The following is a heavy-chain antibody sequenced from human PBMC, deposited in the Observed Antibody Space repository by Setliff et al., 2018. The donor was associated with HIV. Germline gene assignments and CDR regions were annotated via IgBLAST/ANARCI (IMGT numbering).Heavy chain of an antibody. CDR2: IYYSGST. D-gene: IGHD3-3*01. CDR3: AGFSYNFWVYRFDH. J-gene: IGHJ4*02. CDR1: GGSTTSGGYY. V-gene: IGHV4-31*03. Sequence: SETLSLTCSVSGGSTTSGGYYWSWIRQHPGKGLEYIGYIYYSGSTYYNPSLKSRVTMSIDTSTQQFFLNVTSVTVADTAVYYCAGFSYNFWVYRFDHWGQGALVTVSS.